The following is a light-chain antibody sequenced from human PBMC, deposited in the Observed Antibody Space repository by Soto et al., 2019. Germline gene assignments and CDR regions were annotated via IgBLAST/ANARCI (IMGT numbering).Light chain of an antibody. V-gene: IGKV1-5*01. CDR1: QSVRSW. Sequence: DIQMTQSPSTLSASVGDRVTITCRASQSVRSWLTWYQQKPGRAPKFLIYDASSLDSGVPSRFSGSGSGTEYTLTISNLQPDEFATYDCQQYDNYPLTFGGGTKVEI. CDR3: QQYDNYPLT. J-gene: IGKJ4*01. CDR2: DAS.